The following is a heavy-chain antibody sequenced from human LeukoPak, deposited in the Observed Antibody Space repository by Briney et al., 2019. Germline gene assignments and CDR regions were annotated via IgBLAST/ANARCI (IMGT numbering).Heavy chain of an antibody. D-gene: IGHD6-6*01. CDR3: ARGGPRSSSSPIVY. J-gene: IGHJ4*02. V-gene: IGHV4-39*07. Sequence: SETLSLTCTVSGGSISSSSYYWGWIRQPPGKGLEWIGSIYYSGSTNYNPSLKSRVTISVDTSKNQFSLKLSSVTAADTAVYYCARGGPRSSSSPIVYWGQGTLVTVSS. CDR1: GGSISSSSYY. CDR2: IYYSGST.